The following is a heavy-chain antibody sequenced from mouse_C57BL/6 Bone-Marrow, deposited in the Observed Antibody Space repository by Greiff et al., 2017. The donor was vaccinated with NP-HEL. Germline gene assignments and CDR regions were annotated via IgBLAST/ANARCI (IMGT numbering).Heavy chain of an antibody. CDR1: GYTFTSYW. CDR3: AVYYYAMDY. J-gene: IGHJ4*01. V-gene: IGHV1-69*01. Sequence: QVQLKQPGAELVMPGASVKLSCKASGYTFTSYWMHWVKQRPGQGLEWIGEIDPSDSYTNYNQKFKGKSTLTVDKSSSTAYMQLSSLTSEDSAVYYCAVYYYAMDYWGQGTSVTVSS. CDR2: IDPSDSYT.